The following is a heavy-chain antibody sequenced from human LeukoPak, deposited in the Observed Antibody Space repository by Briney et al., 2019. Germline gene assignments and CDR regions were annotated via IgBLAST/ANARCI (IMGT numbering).Heavy chain of an antibody. CDR2: INPREGTT. J-gene: IGHJ6*04. D-gene: IGHD3-9*01. CDR1: GDIITNFF. V-gene: IGHV1-46*01. Sequence: ASVELSCKASGDIITNFFIHWVRQAPGQGLEWVGVINPREGTTNFAQKFQGRVSLTTDTSTSTAYMDLSSLRSEDTAVFYCARAPFSGASSHDNMDVWGKGTTVTVSS. CDR3: ARAPFSGASSHDNMDV.